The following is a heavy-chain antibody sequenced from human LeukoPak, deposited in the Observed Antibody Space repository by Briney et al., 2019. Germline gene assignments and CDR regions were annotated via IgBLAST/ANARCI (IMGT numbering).Heavy chain of an antibody. CDR1: GFSFSVFW. V-gene: IGHV3-7*01. Sequence: GGSLRLSCAASGFSFSVFWMSWVRQAPGKGLEWVASINQAGSEKYSVDSVKGRFTNSRDNARNSLYLQMSSLRAEDTAVYYCARDHTDPGLFFDSWGQGTLVTVSS. CDR3: ARDHTDPGLFFDS. CDR2: INQAGSEK. J-gene: IGHJ4*02.